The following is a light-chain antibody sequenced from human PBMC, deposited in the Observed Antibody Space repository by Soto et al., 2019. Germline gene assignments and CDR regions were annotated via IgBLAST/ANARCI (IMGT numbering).Light chain of an antibody. Sequence: EIVLTQSPGTLSLSPGERATLSCRASQSVNSRYLAWYQQKPAQAPRLLLYGASNRTTGIADRFSGSGSGTDFTLTISSMEHEDFAVYSCQQYGSSPYTFGQGTKLEI. V-gene: IGKV3-20*01. CDR1: QSVNSRY. J-gene: IGKJ2*01. CDR3: QQYGSSPYT. CDR2: GAS.